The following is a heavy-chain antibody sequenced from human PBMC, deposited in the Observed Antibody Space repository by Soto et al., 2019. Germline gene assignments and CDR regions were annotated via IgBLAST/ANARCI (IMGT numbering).Heavy chain of an antibody. CDR2: IYYSGST. CDR1: GGSISSYY. J-gene: IGHJ4*02. Sequence: SETLSLTCTVSGGSISSYYWSWIRQPPGKGLEWIGYIYYSGSTNYIPSLKSRVTISVDTSKNQFSLKLSSVTAADTAVYYCARQTLDIVATNGWLCEFDYWGQGTLVTVSS. CDR3: ARQTLDIVATNGWLCEFDY. D-gene: IGHD5-12*01. V-gene: IGHV4-59*08.